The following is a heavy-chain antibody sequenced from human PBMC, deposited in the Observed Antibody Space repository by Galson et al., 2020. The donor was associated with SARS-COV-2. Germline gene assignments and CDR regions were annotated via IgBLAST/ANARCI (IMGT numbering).Heavy chain of an antibody. Sequence: ASETLSLTCTVSGGSISSSSYYWGWIRQPPGKGLEWIGSIYYSGSTYYNPSLKSRVTISVDTSKNQFSLKLSSVTAADTAVYYCARLYYDILTGYPGTYYFDYWGQGTLVTVSS. V-gene: IGHV4-39*01. J-gene: IGHJ4*02. CDR1: GGSISSSSYY. CDR3: ARLYYDILTGYPGTYYFDY. D-gene: IGHD3-9*01. CDR2: IYYSGST.